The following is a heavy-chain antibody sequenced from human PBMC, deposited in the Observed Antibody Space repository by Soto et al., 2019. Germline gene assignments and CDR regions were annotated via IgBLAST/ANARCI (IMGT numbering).Heavy chain of an antibody. CDR2: INSDGRTT. CDR3: VRGYSDDWHNWFGP. CDR1: GFTFSSSW. D-gene: IGHD6-13*01. Sequence: EVQLVESGGDLVQPGGSLRLSCAASGFTFSSSWMHWVRQSPGEGLVWVSLINSDGRTTMYADSVRGRFTISRDNAKSTLYLQMDSLRAEDTAVYYCVRGYSDDWHNWFGPWGQGTLVTVSS. V-gene: IGHV3-74*03. J-gene: IGHJ5*02.